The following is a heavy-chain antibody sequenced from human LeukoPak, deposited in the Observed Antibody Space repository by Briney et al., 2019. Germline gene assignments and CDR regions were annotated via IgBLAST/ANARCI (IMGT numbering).Heavy chain of an antibody. V-gene: IGHV3-23*01. D-gene: IGHD3-22*01. CDR1: GFTFSSYG. CDR2: ISGSGGST. J-gene: IGHJ4*02. Sequence: GGSLRLSCAASGFTFSSYGMSWVRQAPGKGLEWVSAISGSGGSTYYADSVKGRFTISRGNSKNTLYLQMNSLRAEDTAVYYCAKEHYDSSGLQFFDYWGQGTLVTVSS. CDR3: AKEHYDSSGLQFFDY.